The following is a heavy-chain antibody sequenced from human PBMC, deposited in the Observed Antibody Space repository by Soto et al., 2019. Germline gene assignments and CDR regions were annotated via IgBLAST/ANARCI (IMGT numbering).Heavy chain of an antibody. J-gene: IGHJ6*03. Sequence: ASVKVSCKASGYTFTSYYMHWVRQAPGQGLEWMGIINPSGGSTSYAQKFQGRVTMTRDTSTSTVYMELSSLRSEDTAVYYCARGVVVPAAIGVIYYYYYMDVWGKGTTVTVSS. CDR3: ARGVVVPAAIGVIYYYYYMDV. D-gene: IGHD2-2*02. CDR2: INPSGGST. V-gene: IGHV1-46*03. CDR1: GYTFTSYY.